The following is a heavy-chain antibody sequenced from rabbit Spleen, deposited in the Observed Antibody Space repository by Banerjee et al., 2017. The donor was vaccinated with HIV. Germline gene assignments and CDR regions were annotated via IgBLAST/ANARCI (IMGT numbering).Heavy chain of an antibody. Sequence: ELVESGGGLVQPGGSLKLSCKASRFDFSTYSMSWVRQAPGKGLEWIGCIAGGSSASTDYASWAKGRFTISKTSSTTVTLQMTSLTAADTATYFCARDRDGGSRNDRDAMKLWGQGTLVTVS. CDR2: IAGGSSAST. CDR1: RFDFSTYS. D-gene: IGHD4-2*01. V-gene: IGHV1S45*01. CDR3: ARDRDGGSRNDRDAMKL. J-gene: IGHJ3*01.